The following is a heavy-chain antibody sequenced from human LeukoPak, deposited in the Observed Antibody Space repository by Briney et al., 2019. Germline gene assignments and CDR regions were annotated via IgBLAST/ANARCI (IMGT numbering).Heavy chain of an antibody. D-gene: IGHD5-18*01. CDR2: MNPDTGGA. J-gene: IGHJ4*02. CDR3: ARGEELWFDY. CDR1: GYTFTSYY. V-gene: IGHV1-2*02. Sequence: GASVKVSCKASGYTFTSYYFHWVRQARAQGLEGVGMMNPDTGGAKYAQKFQGRVTMPRDTSISTAYMELSRPPSDDTAVYFCARGEELWFDYWGQGRLVTASS.